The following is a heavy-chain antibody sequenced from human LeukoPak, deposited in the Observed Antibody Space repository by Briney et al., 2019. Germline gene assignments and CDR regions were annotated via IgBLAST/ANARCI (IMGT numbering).Heavy chain of an antibody. Sequence: PGRSLRLSCAASGFTFDDYAMHWVRQAPGKGLEWVSGITWNAGNMGYVDSVKGRFTISRDNAKNSLYLQMNSLRAEDTALYYCAKAGSLSDDIYCSGGSCYPGDPFDIWGQGTMVTVSS. CDR3: AKAGSLSDDIYCSGGSCYPGDPFDI. CDR2: ITWNAGNM. D-gene: IGHD2-15*01. CDR1: GFTFDDYA. V-gene: IGHV3-9*01. J-gene: IGHJ3*02.